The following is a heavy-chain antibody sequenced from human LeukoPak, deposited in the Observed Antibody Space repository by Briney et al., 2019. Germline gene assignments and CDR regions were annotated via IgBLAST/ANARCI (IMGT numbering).Heavy chain of an antibody. CDR3: ARDPSANAFDI. Sequence: GGSLRLSCAASGFTFSSYEMNWVRQPPGKGLECVSYISSIGNTIYYADSVKDRFTLSRDIAKNSQYLQMNCLRAEDTAVYYCARDPSANAFDIWGQGTMVTVSS. CDR1: GFTFSSYE. D-gene: IGHD2-2*01. V-gene: IGHV3-48*03. CDR2: ISSIGNTI. J-gene: IGHJ3*02.